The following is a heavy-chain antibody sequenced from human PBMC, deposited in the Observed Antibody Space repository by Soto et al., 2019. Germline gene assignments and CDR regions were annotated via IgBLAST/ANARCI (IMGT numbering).Heavy chain of an antibody. CDR2: INGGDDSE. CDR3: TEDSHWGIISPTHNH. Sequence: GGSLRLSCAVSGFTFRSSPMSWVRRAPGKGLEWVSGINGGDDSEHYVDSVRGRFTIIRDNSKNLLLLQMNSLRVEDKAIYYCTEDSHWGIISPTHNHWRQGTQVTVSS. CDR1: GFTFRSSP. D-gene: IGHD3-16*01. V-gene: IGHV3-23*01. J-gene: IGHJ5*02.